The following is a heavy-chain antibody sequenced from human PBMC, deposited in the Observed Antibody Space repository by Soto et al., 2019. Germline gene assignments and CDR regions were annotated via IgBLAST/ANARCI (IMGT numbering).Heavy chain of an antibody. J-gene: IGHJ6*02. CDR3: TRQLVDV. V-gene: IGHV3-73*02. CDR2: IRSKPNNYAT. CDR1: GFSFSVSA. Sequence: EVQLVESGGGLVQPGGSLRLSCAASGFSFSVSAMHWVRQASGKGLEWVGRIRSKPNNYATEYAASVKGRFTISRDDSKNTAYLQMNNLKTEYTAVYYCTRQLVDVWGQGTTVTVSS.